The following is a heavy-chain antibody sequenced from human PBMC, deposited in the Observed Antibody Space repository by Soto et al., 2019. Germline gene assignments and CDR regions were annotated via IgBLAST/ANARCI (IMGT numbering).Heavy chain of an antibody. CDR1: GYTFASYY. Sequence: ASVKVSCKASGYTFASYYMHWVRQAPGQGLEWKGIINPSGGSTSYAQKFQGRVTMTRDTSTSTVYMELSSLRSEDTAVYYCAREVSVSLDYYDFWSGYYTKGFDPWGQGTLVTVSS. V-gene: IGHV1-46*03. J-gene: IGHJ5*02. CDR2: INPSGGST. D-gene: IGHD3-3*01. CDR3: AREVSVSLDYYDFWSGYYTKGFDP.